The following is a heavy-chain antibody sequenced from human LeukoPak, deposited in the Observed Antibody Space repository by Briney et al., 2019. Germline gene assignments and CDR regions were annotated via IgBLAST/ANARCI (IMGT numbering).Heavy chain of an antibody. D-gene: IGHD4-17*01. CDR2: INSDGSST. CDR3: ANLYGDGAFDI. Sequence: GGSLRLSCAASGFTFSSYWMHWVRHAPGKGLVWVSRINSDGSSTNYADSVKGRFTISRDNSKNTLYLQMNSLRAEDTAVYYCANLYGDGAFDIWGQGTMVTVSS. V-gene: IGHV3-74*01. CDR1: GFTFSSYW. J-gene: IGHJ3*02.